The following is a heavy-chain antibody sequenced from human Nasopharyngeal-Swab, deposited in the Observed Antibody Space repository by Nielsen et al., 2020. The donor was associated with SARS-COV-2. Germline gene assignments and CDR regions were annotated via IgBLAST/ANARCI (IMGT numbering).Heavy chain of an antibody. V-gene: IGHV3-21*01. CDR2: ISSSSSYI. D-gene: IGHD6-13*01. CDR1: GFTFSSYS. Sequence: GGSLRLSCAASGFTFSSYSMNWVRQAPGKGLEWVSSISSSSSYIYYADSVKGRFTIFRDNAKNSLYLQMNSLRAEDTAVYYCARDRQQGYYYGMDVWGQGTTVTVSS. CDR3: ARDRQQGYYYGMDV. J-gene: IGHJ6*02.